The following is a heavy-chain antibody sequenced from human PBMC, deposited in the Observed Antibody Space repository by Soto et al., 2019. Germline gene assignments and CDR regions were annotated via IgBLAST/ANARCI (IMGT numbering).Heavy chain of an antibody. J-gene: IGHJ6*02. CDR1: GGSISSGGYY. D-gene: IGHD6-6*01. Sequence: QVQLQESGPGLVKPSQTLSLTCTVSGGSISSGGYYWSWIRQHPGKGLEWIGYIYYSGSTYYNPSLKSRVTISVDTSKNQFSLKPSSVTAADTAVYYCARDYRRYTKAARHYYYYGMDVWGQGTTVTVSS. V-gene: IGHV4-31*03. CDR2: IYYSGST. CDR3: ARDYRRYTKAARHYYYYGMDV.